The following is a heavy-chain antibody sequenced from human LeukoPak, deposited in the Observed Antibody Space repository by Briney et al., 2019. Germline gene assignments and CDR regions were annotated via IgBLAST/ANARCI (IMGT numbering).Heavy chain of an antibody. Sequence: AASVKVSCKASGYTFTSYDINWVRQATGQGLEWMGWMNPNSGNTGYAQKFQGRVTMTRSTSISTAYMELSSLRSEDTAVYYCARDLGGEEWEPFDYWGQGTLVTVSS. CDR3: ARDLGGEEWEPFDY. CDR2: MNPNSGNT. J-gene: IGHJ4*02. D-gene: IGHD1-26*01. V-gene: IGHV1-8*01. CDR1: GYTFTSYD.